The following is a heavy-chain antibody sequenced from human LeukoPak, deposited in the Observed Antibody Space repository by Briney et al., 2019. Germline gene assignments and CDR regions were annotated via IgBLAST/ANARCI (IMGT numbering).Heavy chain of an antibody. D-gene: IGHD2-8*01. J-gene: IGHJ4*02. CDR2: ISGSSNYI. CDR3: ARDTCTNGVCYKSY. CDR1: GFTFGNYS. V-gene: IGHV3-21*01. Sequence: GSLRLSCAASGFTFGNYSMNWVRQAPGKGLEWVSSISGSSNYIYYVDSMKGRFTVSRDNAKNSLYLQMASLRAEDTAVYYCARDTCTNGVCYKSYWGQGTLVTVSS.